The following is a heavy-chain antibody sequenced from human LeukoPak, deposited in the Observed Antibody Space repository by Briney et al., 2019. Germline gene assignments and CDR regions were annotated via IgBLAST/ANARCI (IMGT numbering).Heavy chain of an antibody. D-gene: IGHD6-6*01. V-gene: IGHV4-61*02. Sequence: SETLSLTCTVSGGSISSGSYYWSCIRQPAGKGLEWIGRIYTSGSTNYNPSLKGRVTISVDTSKNQFSIAQRSVTAADTAVHYCAREAASLFDYWCQGTRATVTS. CDR3: AREAASLFDY. J-gene: IGHJ4*02. CDR2: IYTSGST. CDR1: GGSISSGSYY.